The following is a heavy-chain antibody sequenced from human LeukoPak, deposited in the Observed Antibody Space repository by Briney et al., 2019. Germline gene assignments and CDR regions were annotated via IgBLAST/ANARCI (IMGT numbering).Heavy chain of an antibody. CDR3: AKDQPANYYDSSGYLGVFDY. CDR2: IYSGGST. Sequence: GGSLRLSCAASGFTVSSNYMSWVRQAPGKGLEWVSVIYSGGSTYYADSVKGRFTISRDNSKNTLYLQMNSLRAEDTAVYYCAKDQPANYYDSSGYLGVFDYWGQGTLVTVSS. CDR1: GFTVSSNY. J-gene: IGHJ4*02. V-gene: IGHV3-53*01. D-gene: IGHD3-22*01.